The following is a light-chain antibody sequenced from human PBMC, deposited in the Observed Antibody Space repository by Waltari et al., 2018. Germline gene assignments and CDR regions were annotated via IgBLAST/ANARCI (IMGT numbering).Light chain of an antibody. CDR1: SHDFGGYKY. CDR2: DVS. J-gene: IGLJ1*01. V-gene: IGLV2-14*03. CDR3: ISYTSSRHYV. Sequence: SALTQPASVSGSPGQSIPLSCTGSSHDFGGYKYVSWYQQHPGKATKVRIFDVSGRPLGVSTRFSGSKSGNTASLTISVLQPDDEADYHCISYTSSRHYVFGSGTKVIVL.